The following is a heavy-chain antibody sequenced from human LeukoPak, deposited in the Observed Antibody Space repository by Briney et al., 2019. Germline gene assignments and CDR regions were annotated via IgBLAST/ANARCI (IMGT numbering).Heavy chain of an antibody. V-gene: IGHV3-48*01. CDR1: GFTFSSYN. J-gene: IGHJ4*02. Sequence: GGSLRLSCAASGFTFSSYNMNWVRQAPGKGLEWVSYISSTSNTIYYADSVKGRFTIPRDNAKNSLYLQMNSLRAEDTAVYYCARGRGYSYGQLDYWGQGTLVTVSS. D-gene: IGHD5-18*01. CDR2: ISSTSNTI. CDR3: ARGRGYSYGQLDY.